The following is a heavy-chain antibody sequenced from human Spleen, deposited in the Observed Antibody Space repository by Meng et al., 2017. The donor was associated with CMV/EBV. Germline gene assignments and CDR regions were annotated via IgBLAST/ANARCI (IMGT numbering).Heavy chain of an antibody. CDR3: ARDRVAAAGYFDY. Sequence: GESLKISCAASGFTFSSYAMHWVRQAPGKGLEWVAVISYDGSNKYYADSVKGRFTISRDNSKNTLYLQMNSLRAEDTAVYYCARDRVAAAGYFDYWGQGTLVTVSS. J-gene: IGHJ4*02. D-gene: IGHD6-13*01. CDR2: ISYDGSNK. V-gene: IGHV3-30-3*01. CDR1: GFTFSSYA.